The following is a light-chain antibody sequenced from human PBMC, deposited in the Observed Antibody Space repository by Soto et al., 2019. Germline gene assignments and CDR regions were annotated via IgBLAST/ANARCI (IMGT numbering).Light chain of an antibody. Sequence: EIVMTQSPATLSVSPGERATLSCRARQSVGSNLAWYQHKPGQAPRLLMYGASTRATGVPARFSGSGSGAEFTLTISSLQSEDFAVYYCQQYNNRPPWTFGQGTKVEIE. CDR3: QQYNNRPPWT. V-gene: IGKV3-15*01. CDR2: GAS. J-gene: IGKJ1*01. CDR1: QSVGSN.